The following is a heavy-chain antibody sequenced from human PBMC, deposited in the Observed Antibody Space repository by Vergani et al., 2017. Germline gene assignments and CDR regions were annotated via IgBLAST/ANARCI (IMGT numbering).Heavy chain of an antibody. CDR3: ARDFRWGYCSGGSCYIFDY. Sequence: EVQLVESGGGLVKPGGSLRLSCAASGFTFSSYSMNWVRQAPGKGLEWVSSISSSSSYIYYADSVKGRFTISSDNAKNALYLQMSSLRAEDTAVYYCARDFRWGYCSGGSCYIFDYWGQGTLVTVSS. CDR1: GFTFSSYS. D-gene: IGHD2-15*01. V-gene: IGHV3-21*01. CDR2: ISSSSSYI. J-gene: IGHJ4*02.